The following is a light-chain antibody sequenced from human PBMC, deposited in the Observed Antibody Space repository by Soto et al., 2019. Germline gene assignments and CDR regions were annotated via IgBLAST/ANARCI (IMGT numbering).Light chain of an antibody. CDR3: QQYGTSTWT. CDR2: GAS. V-gene: IGKV3-15*01. J-gene: IGKJ1*01. CDR1: QSVSSN. Sequence: EIVMTQSPVTLSLSPGERATLSCRASQSVSSNLAWYHQKPGQAPSLLIYGASTRATGIPARFSASGSGTDFPLTISRLENEDFAVYFCQQYGTSTWTFGQGAKVDIK.